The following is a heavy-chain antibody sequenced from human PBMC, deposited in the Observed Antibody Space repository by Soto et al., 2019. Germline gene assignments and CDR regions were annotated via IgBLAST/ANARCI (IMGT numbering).Heavy chain of an antibody. V-gene: IGHV3-30-3*01. CDR1: GFTFSSYA. CDR3: ANYGDYGY. D-gene: IGHD4-17*01. J-gene: IGHJ4*02. CDR2: ISYDGSNK. Sequence: QVQLVESGGGVVQPGRSLRLSCAASGFTFSSYAMHWVRQAPGKGLEWVAVISYDGSNKYYADSVKGRFTISRDNSKNTLYLQMNSLRAEDTAVYYCANYGDYGYWGQGTLVTVSS.